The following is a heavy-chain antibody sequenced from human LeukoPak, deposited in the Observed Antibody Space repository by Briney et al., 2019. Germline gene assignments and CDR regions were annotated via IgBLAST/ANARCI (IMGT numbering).Heavy chain of an antibody. CDR2: ISSSSSYI. Sequence: GGSLRLSCAASGFNFDDYVMSWVRQAPGKGLESVSSISSSSSYIYYADSVKGRFTISRDNAKNSLYLQMNSLRAEDTAVYYCAREERDGYNYYWYFDLWGRGTLVTVSS. D-gene: IGHD5-24*01. CDR1: GFNFDDYV. CDR3: AREERDGYNYYWYFDL. J-gene: IGHJ2*01. V-gene: IGHV3-21*01.